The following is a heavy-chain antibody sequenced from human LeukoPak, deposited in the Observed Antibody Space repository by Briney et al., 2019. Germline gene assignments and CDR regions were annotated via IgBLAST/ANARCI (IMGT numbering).Heavy chain of an antibody. V-gene: IGHV3-48*03. D-gene: IGHD3-22*01. CDR1: GFTFSTYE. CDR2: ISSSGSTI. Sequence: GGSLRLSCAASGFTFSTYEMNWVRQAPGKGLEWVSYISSSGSTIYYADSVKGRFTISRDNAKNSLYLQMNSLRAEDTAVYYCARDLMKDTYYYDSSGYGYWGQGTLVTVSS. CDR3: ARDLMKDTYYYDSSGYGY. J-gene: IGHJ4*02.